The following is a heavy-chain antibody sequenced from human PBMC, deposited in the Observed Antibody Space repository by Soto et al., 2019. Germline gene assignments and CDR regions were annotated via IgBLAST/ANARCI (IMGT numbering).Heavy chain of an antibody. J-gene: IGHJ4*02. CDR3: ARGRTWGARDFDY. CDR1: GYTFNTYG. V-gene: IGHV1-18*01. Sequence: QVQLVQSGGEVKRPGASVRVSCKASGYTFNTYGISWVRQAPGQGLEWMGWISAYNGHTDYAQKFQGRVTITTDTSTNTISMELRGLRSDDTAVYYCARGRTWGARDFDYWGQGTLVTVSS. D-gene: IGHD3-16*01. CDR2: ISAYNGHT.